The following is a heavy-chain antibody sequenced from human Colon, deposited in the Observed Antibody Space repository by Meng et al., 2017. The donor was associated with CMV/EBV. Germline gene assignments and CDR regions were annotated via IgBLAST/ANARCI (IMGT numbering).Heavy chain of an antibody. D-gene: IGHD5/OR15-5a*01. CDR3: AKGQGIIYD. Sequence: GESLKISCVASGFTLSSYDMHWVRQAPGKGLEWISHISTQSLTTVYADSVKGRFNISRDNAKNSLYLQMNSLRVEDMAVYYCAKGQGIIYDWGQGTLVTVSS. V-gene: IGHV3-48*03. J-gene: IGHJ4*02. CDR1: GFTLSSYD. CDR2: ISTQSLTT.